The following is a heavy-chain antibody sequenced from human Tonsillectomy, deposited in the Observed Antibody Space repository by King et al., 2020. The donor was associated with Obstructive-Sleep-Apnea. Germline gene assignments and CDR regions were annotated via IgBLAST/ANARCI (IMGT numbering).Heavy chain of an antibody. J-gene: IGHJ4*02. CDR3: ATMIIVGPPGWGYYFDD. Sequence: VQLVESGAEVKKPGSSVKVSCKASAGTFSRSAISWVRQAPGQGPEWMGGFIPMYDVTNYAQKFQDRVTITADKFTSTTYMELSSLTSDDTAVYYCATMIIVGPPGWGYYFDDWGQGTLVAVSS. CDR2: FIPMYDVT. V-gene: IGHV1-69*17. CDR1: AGTFSRSA. D-gene: IGHD1-26*01.